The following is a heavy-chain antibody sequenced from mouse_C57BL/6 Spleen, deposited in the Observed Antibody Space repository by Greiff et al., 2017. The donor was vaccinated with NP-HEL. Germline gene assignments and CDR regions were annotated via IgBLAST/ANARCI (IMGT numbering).Heavy chain of an antibody. D-gene: IGHD6-5*01. V-gene: IGHV1-7*01. J-gene: IGHJ2*01. CDR2: INPSSGYT. CDR1: GFTFNGYW. Sequence: QVQLQQSGAELVKPGASVKLSCTASGFTFNGYWMHWVKQRPGQGLEWIGYINPSSGYTKYNQKFKDKATLTADKSSTTAYMQLSSLTYEDSAVYYYARDVSYEVYVDYWGQGTTLTVSS. CDR3: ARDVSYEVYVDY.